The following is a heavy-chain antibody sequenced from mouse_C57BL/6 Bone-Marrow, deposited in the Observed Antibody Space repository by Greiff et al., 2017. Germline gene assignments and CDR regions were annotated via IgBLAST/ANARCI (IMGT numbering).Heavy chain of an antibody. CDR1: GFNIKDDY. CDR3: TTVVHD. D-gene: IGHD1-1*01. V-gene: IGHV14-4*01. J-gene: IGHJ2*01. CDR2: IDPENGDT. Sequence: VQLQQSGAELVRPGASVKLSCTASGFNIKDDYMHWVKQRPEQGLEWIGWIDPENGDTEYASKFQGKATIPADPASNTAYLQHSSLTSEDTAVYYCTTVVHDCDQGTTLTVSS.